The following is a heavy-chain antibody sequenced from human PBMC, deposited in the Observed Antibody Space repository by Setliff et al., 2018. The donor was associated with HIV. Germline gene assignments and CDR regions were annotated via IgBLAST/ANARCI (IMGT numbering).Heavy chain of an antibody. D-gene: IGHD4-17*01. J-gene: IGHJ4*02. CDR3: AREIYGGNSRPFDY. CDR2: IYYSGST. CDR1: GGSISSYY. V-gene: IGHV4-59*12. Sequence: PSETLSLTCSVSGGSISSYYWSWIRQPPGKGLEWIGYIYYSGSTNYNPSLKSRVTISVDTSKNQFSLKLSSMTDADTAVYYCAREIYGGNSRPFDYWGQGTLVTVSS.